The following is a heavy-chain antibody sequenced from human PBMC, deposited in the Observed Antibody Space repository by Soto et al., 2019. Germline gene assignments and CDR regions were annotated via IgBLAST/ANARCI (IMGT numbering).Heavy chain of an antibody. J-gene: IGHJ4*02. CDR1: GYTFTTYY. CDR2: INPSGGNS. CDR3: ARAAGTAAGYWIDF. D-gene: IGHD6-13*01. V-gene: IGHV1-46*03. Sequence: ASVKVSCKASGYTFTTYYVHWVRQAPGQGLEWMGIINPSGGNSNFAQKFQGRITTTRDTSTTTVYMELRSLTFEDTAVYYCARAAGTAAGYWIDFWGQGTRVTVSS.